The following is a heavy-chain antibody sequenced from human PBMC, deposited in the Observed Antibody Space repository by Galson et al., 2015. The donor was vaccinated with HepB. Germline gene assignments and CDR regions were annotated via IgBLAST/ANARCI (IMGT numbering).Heavy chain of an antibody. Sequence: SLRLSCAASGFTFSSYAMHWVRQAPGKGLEWVAVISYDGSNKYYADSVKGRFTISRDNSKNTLYLQMNSLRAEDTAVYYCAREDFGGDYWGQGTLVTVSS. D-gene: IGHD3-3*01. CDR3: AREDFGGDY. CDR1: GFTFSSYA. CDR2: ISYDGSNK. V-gene: IGHV3-30-3*01. J-gene: IGHJ4*02.